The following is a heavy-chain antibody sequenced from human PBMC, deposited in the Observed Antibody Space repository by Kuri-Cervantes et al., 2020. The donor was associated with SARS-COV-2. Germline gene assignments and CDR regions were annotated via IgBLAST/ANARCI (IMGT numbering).Heavy chain of an antibody. CDR2: ISYDGSNK. CDR3: AKGHNSGWHKPPIDY. J-gene: IGHJ4*02. CDR1: GFTFSSYA. D-gene: IGHD6-19*01. V-gene: IGHV3-30-3*01. Sequence: LSLTCAASGFTFSSYAMHWVRQAPGKGLEWVAVISYDGSNKYYADSVKGRFTISRDNSKNTLYLQMNSLRAEDTAVYYCAKGHNSGWHKPPIDYWGQGALVTVSS.